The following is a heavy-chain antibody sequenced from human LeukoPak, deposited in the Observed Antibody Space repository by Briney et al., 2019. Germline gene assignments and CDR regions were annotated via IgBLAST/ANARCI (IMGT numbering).Heavy chain of an antibody. D-gene: IGHD4-17*01. CDR3: GRDTNGDYLGAFDF. CDR1: GFIFSNYF. CDR2: ISGKDGRT. Sequence: GGSLRLSCAASGFIFSNYFFVWVRQAPGKGLELISGISGKDGRTYFADSVKGRFTISRDNSKNTVYLQMNSLRAEDTAVYYCGRDTNGDYLGAFDFWGQGTMVSVSS. J-gene: IGHJ3*01. V-gene: IGHV3-23*01.